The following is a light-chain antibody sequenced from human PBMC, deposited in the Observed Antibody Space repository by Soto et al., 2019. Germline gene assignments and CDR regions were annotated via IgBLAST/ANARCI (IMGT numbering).Light chain of an antibody. CDR2: EVN. CDR1: SSDVGSYNL. CDR3: CSYAGGNTLV. Sequence: QSVLTQPASVSGSPGQSITISCTGTSSDVGSYNLVSWYQHHPGKAPKLMIYEVNKRPSGVSNLFSGSKSANTASLTISGLKAEDEADFYCCSYAGGNTLVFGGGTKVTVL. V-gene: IGLV2-23*02. J-gene: IGLJ2*01.